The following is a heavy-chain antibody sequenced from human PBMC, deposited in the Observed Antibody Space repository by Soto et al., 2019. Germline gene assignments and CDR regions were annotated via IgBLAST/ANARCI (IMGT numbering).Heavy chain of an antibody. CDR2: ISGSGGST. D-gene: IGHD3-10*01. CDR1: GFTFSSYA. V-gene: IGHV3-23*01. J-gene: IGHJ4*02. Sequence: GGSLRLSCAASGFTFSSYAMSWVRQAPGKGLEWVSAISGSGGSTYYADSVKGRFTISRDNSKNTLYLQMNSLRAEDTAVYYCAIRGDPTRGTSFDYWGQGTLVTVSS. CDR3: AIRGDPTRGTSFDY.